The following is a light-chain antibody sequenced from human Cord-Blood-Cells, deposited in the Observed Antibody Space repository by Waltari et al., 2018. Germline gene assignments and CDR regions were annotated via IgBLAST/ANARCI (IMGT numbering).Light chain of an antibody. CDR3: CSYAGSSTWV. CDR2: EGS. CDR1: SSDVGSYNL. J-gene: IGLJ3*02. V-gene: IGLV2-23*01. Sequence: QSALTQPASVSGSTGQSITISCTGTSSDVGSYNLVSWYQQHPGKAPKLMIYEGSKRPSGVSNRFSGCKSGNTAALTISGLQAEDEADYYCCSYAGSSTWVFGGGTKLTVL.